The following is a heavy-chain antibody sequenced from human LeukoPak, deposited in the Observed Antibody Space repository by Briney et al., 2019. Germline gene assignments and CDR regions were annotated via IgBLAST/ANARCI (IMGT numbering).Heavy chain of an antibody. CDR1: GFTFSSYG. D-gene: IGHD3-16*02. CDR2: ISYDGSNK. Sequence: GGSLRLSCAASGFTFSSYGMHWVRQAPGKGLEWVAVISYDGSNKYYADSVKGRFTISRDNSKNTLYLQMNSLRAEDTAVYYCARGGLNYDYVWGSYRLIYFDYWGQGTLVTVSS. J-gene: IGHJ4*02. V-gene: IGHV3-30*03. CDR3: ARGGLNYDYVWGSYRLIYFDY.